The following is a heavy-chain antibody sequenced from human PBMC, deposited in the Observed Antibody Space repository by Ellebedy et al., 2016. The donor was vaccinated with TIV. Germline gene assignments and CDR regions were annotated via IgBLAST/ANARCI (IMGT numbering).Heavy chain of an antibody. CDR3: ARKHAMDY. CDR1: GGSISSYY. J-gene: IGHJ4*02. Sequence: GSLRLSXTVSGGSISSYYWSWIRQPAGKGLEWIGRIYTSGSTNYNPSLKSRVTMSVDTSKNQFSLKLSSVTAADTAVYYCARKHAMDYWGQGTLVTVSS. CDR2: IYTSGST. V-gene: IGHV4-4*07.